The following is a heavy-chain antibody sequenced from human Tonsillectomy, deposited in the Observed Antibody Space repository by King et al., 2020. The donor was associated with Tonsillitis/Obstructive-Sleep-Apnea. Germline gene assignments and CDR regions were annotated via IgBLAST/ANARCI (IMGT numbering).Heavy chain of an antibody. V-gene: IGHV3-53*01. CDR1: GFTIKNNY. CDR2: INRDGNT. CDR3: AKDPGYCLGTDYEAN. Sequence: VQLVQSGGGLIQPGGSLRLSCAASGFTIKNNYMSWVRQAPGKGLEWVSVINRDGNTYYADFVKGRFTISRDNSKNTLYLQMNSLRAEDTAVYYCAKDPGYCLGTDYEANWGQGTLVTVSS. J-gene: IGHJ4*02. D-gene: IGHD3-9*01.